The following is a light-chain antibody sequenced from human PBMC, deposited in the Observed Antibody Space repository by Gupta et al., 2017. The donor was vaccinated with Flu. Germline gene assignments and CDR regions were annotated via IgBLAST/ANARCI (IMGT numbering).Light chain of an antibody. V-gene: IGLV3-1*01. CDR3: QAWDNATPF. CDR1: QLGGKL. CDR2: YEA. J-gene: IGLJ1*01. Sequence: CAGGQLGGKLVSGFQQKAGQPPALVIYYEARRPSASPERCSGSKSGDTATLTISGAQAVDEADYYCQAWDNATPFFGPGTKVTVL.